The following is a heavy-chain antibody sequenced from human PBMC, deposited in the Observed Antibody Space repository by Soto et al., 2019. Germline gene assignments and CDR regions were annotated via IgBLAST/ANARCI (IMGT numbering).Heavy chain of an antibody. V-gene: IGHV2-5*02. CDR1: GFSLTTSGVG. CDR3: AHRVLRTVFGLVTTTAIYFDF. J-gene: IGHJ4*02. D-gene: IGHD3-3*01. CDR2: IYWDDDK. Sequence: QITLNESGPTLVKPTQTLTLTCTFSGFSLTTSGVGVGWIRQSPGKAPEWLALIYWDDDKRYSPSLKSRLTIPKDTPKNQVVLTMANLDPADTATYYCAHRVLRTVFGLVTTTAIYFDFWGQGTPVAVSS.